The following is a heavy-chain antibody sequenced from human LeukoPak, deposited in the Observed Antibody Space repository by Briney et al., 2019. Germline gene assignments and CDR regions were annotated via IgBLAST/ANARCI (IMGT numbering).Heavy chain of an antibody. D-gene: IGHD6-19*01. CDR2: ITSPVGHI. CDR1: GFTFSTYS. Sequence: GGSLRLSCAASGFTFSTYSMNWVRQAPGKGLEWVSSITSPVGHIYYADSLKGRITISRDNARSSLYLQMNSLRAEDTAVYYCATDGRSSGWYSFDYWGQGTLVTVSS. CDR3: ATDGRSSGWYSFDY. J-gene: IGHJ4*02. V-gene: IGHV3-21*01.